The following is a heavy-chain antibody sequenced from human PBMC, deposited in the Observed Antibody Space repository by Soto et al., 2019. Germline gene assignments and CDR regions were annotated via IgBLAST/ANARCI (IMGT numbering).Heavy chain of an antibody. J-gene: IGHJ5*02. CDR1: GYTFTSYD. V-gene: IGHV1-8*01. Sequence: QVQLVQSGAEVKKPGASVKVSCKASGYTFTSYDINWVRQATGQGLEWMGWMNPNSGNTGYAQKFQGRVTMTRNTSISTAYMELSSLRSEDTAVYYCTGGITIFGVVDPGGQGTLVTVSS. D-gene: IGHD3-3*01. CDR3: TGGITIFGVVDP. CDR2: MNPNSGNT.